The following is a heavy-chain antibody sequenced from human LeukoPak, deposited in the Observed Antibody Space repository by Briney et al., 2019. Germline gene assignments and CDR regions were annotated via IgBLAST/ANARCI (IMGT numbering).Heavy chain of an antibody. J-gene: IGHJ4*02. CDR2: ISGSGSGT. CDR3: ARGPRGIAARPSESHFDY. Sequence: PGGSLRLSCEASGVTFSSYVMSWVRQAPGKGPEWVSGISGSGSGTYYADSVKGRFAISRDNSKNTLYLQMNSLRAEDTAVYYCARGPRGIAARPSESHFDYWGQGTLVTVSS. CDR1: GVTFSSYV. V-gene: IGHV3-23*01. D-gene: IGHD6-6*01.